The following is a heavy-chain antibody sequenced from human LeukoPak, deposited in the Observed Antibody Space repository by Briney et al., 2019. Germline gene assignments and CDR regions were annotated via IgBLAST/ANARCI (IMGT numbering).Heavy chain of an antibody. D-gene: IGHD3-22*01. V-gene: IGHV3-23*01. CDR1: GLSFSSYG. J-gene: IGHJ1*01. Sequence: GGSPRLPFAASGLSFSSYGMGWVRQAPGPGLGGVSTISGNGASTYYADSVKGRLTISRDNSKNTLYLQMNSLKAEDTAVYYCARERVYYDGSGYKTAEYFQHWGQGTLVTVSS. CDR2: ISGNGAST. CDR3: ARERVYYDGSGYKTAEYFQH.